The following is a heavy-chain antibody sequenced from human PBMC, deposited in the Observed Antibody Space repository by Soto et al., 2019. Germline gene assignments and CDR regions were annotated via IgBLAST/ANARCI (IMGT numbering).Heavy chain of an antibody. Sequence: QLQLQESGPGLVKPSETLSLTCTVSGGSISSRSYFWGWIRQSPGKGLEWIGNFYSGSTFYNPSLKSRVTISVDTSKNRFSLKLSSVTAADTAVYYCAREVALRFDPWGQGTLVTVSS. J-gene: IGHJ5*02. V-gene: IGHV4-39*02. D-gene: IGHD2-15*01. CDR1: GGSISSRSYF. CDR3: AREVALRFDP. CDR2: FYSGST.